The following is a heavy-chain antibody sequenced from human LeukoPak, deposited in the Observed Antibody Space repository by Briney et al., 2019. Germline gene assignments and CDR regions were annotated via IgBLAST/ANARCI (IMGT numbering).Heavy chain of an antibody. CDR3: ARSPSYSSSWSIFDY. Sequence: SETLSLTWTVSGGSISSYYWSWIRQPPGKGLEWIGYIYYSGSTNYNPSLKSRVTISVDTSKNQFSLKLSSVTAADTAVYYCARSPSYSSSWSIFDYWGQGTLVTVSS. J-gene: IGHJ4*02. CDR1: GGSISSYY. CDR2: IYYSGST. D-gene: IGHD6-13*01. V-gene: IGHV4-59*01.